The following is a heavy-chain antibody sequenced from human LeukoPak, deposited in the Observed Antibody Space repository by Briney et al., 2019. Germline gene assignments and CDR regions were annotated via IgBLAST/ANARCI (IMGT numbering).Heavy chain of an antibody. V-gene: IGHV4-4*02. CDR3: ATTAAAGTRLAWFDP. CDR1: GGSISSYNW. Sequence: SGTLSLTCVVSGGSISSYNWWSWVRQPPGKGLEWIGEIYHSGSTNYNPSLKSRVTISLDKSKNQFSLKLSSVTAADTAVYYCATTAAAGTRLAWFDPWGQGTLVTVSS. CDR2: IYHSGST. J-gene: IGHJ5*02. D-gene: IGHD6-13*01.